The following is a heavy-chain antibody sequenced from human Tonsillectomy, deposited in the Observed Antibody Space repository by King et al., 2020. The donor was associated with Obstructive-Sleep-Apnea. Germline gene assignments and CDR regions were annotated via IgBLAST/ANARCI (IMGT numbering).Heavy chain of an antibody. V-gene: IGHV3-7*03. J-gene: IGHJ3*01. CDR3: AGGDVFDF. CDR1: GLTFSSYW. CDR2: INQDGSEK. Sequence: VQLVESGGGLVRPGGSLRLSCAASGLTFSSYWMSWVRQAPGKGLEGVANINQDGSEKYYGDSGKGRFTISRGNAKNSLYLQMNSLRADDTAVYYCAGGDVFDFWGQGTMVTVSS.